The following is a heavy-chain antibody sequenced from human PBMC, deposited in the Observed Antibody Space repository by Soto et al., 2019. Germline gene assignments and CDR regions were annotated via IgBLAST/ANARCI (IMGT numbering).Heavy chain of an antibody. V-gene: IGHV3-33*08. Sequence: VQLVESGGGLIQPGVSLRLSCAASGFTVTTNYMSWVRQAPGKGLEWVAVIWYDGSNKYYADSVKGRFTISRDNSKNTLYLQMNSLRAEDTAVYYCATYIAVAVHWGQGTLVTVSS. D-gene: IGHD6-19*01. CDR2: IWYDGSNK. J-gene: IGHJ4*02. CDR1: GFTVTTNY. CDR3: ATYIAVAVH.